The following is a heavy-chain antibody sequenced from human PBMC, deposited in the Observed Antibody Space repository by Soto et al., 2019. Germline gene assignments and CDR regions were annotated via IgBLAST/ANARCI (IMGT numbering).Heavy chain of an antibody. CDR2: ISGSGGST. J-gene: IGHJ5*02. CDR3: AKDTVTVTNVNWFDP. D-gene: IGHD4-4*01. Sequence: PGGSLRLSCAASGFTFSSYAMSWVRQAPEKGLEWVSAISGSGGSTYYADSVKGRFTISRDNSKNTLYLQMNSLRAEDTAVYYCAKDTVTVTNVNWFDPWGQGTLVTVSS. CDR1: GFTFSSYA. V-gene: IGHV3-23*01.